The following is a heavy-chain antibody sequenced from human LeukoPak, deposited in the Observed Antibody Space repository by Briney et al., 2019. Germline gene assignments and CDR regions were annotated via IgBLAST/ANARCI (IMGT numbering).Heavy chain of an antibody. D-gene: IGHD6-19*01. CDR1: GGSISSSSYY. Sequence: SETLSLTCTVSGGSISSSSYYWGWIRQPPGKGLELIGSIYYSGSTYYNPSLKSRVTISVDTSKNQFSLKLSSVTADTAVYYCARHYRSGWYGGDYWGQGTLVTVSS. CDR3: ARHYRSGWYGGDY. J-gene: IGHJ4*02. V-gene: IGHV4-39*01. CDR2: IYYSGST.